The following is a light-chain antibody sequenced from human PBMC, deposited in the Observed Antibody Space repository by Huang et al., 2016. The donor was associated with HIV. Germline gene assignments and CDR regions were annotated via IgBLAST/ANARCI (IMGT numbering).Light chain of an antibody. CDR1: QGITNS. Sequence: DIQMTQSPSSLSASVGDRVTITCRASQGITNSLAWYQQKPGKAPKLLLNAVSRLDSGVPSRFSGSGSGTDYTLTISSLQPEDFAIYYCQQYYLTPLTFGQGTKVEIK. V-gene: IGKV1-NL1*01. CDR3: QQYYLTPLT. CDR2: AVS. J-gene: IGKJ1*01.